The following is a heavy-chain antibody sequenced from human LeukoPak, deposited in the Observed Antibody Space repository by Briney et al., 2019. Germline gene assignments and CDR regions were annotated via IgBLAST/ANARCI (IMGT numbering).Heavy chain of an antibody. V-gene: IGHV4-61*01. Sequence: SETLSLTCTVSGVSVSSGSYYWSWIRQPPGKGLEWIGYIYYSGSTNYNPSLKSRVTISVDTSKNQFSLKLSSVTAADTAVYYCARGYEFWSGYSAYYYGMDVWGQGTTVTVSS. CDR3: ARGYEFWSGYSAYYYGMDV. CDR2: IYYSGST. D-gene: IGHD3/OR15-3a*01. CDR1: GVSVSSGSYY. J-gene: IGHJ6*02.